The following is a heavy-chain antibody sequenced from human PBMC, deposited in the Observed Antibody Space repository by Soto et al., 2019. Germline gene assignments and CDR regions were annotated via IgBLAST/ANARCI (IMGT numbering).Heavy chain of an antibody. CDR2: IYYSGST. D-gene: IGHD6-13*01. Sequence: SETLSHTCTVSGGSISSSSYYWGWIRQPPGKGLEWIGSIYYSGSTYYNPSLKSRVTISVDTSKNQFSLKLSSVTAADTAVYYCARHIIGSSSWYEVDYYYGMDVWGQGTTVTVS. CDR1: GGSISSSSYY. CDR3: ARHIIGSSSWYEVDYYYGMDV. V-gene: IGHV4-39*01. J-gene: IGHJ6*02.